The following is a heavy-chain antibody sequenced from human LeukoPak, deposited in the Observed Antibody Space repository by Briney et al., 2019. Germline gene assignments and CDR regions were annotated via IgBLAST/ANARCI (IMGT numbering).Heavy chain of an antibody. CDR2: ISFGGSP. V-gene: IGHV4-59*12. D-gene: IGHD6-19*01. J-gene: IGHJ4*02. Sequence: SETLSLTCTVSGGSIINSYWSWIRQPPGKGLEWIGYISFGGSPNYSPSLKSRVTMSVDTSKNQLSLKLSSVTAADTAVYYCARGVSGWYEYYFDYWGQGTLVTVSS. CDR1: GGSIINSY. CDR3: ARGVSGWYEYYFDY.